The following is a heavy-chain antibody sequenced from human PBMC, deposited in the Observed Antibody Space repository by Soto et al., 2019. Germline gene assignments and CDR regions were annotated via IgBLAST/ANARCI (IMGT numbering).Heavy chain of an antibody. J-gene: IGHJ4*02. D-gene: IGHD3-10*01. CDR3: ASSMGRGGNDY. CDR1: GFTFSDYW. Sequence: ESGGGLVQPGGSLRLSRAASGFTFSDYWMSWVRQAPGKGLECVANIKTDGSEKYYVDPVKGRFTISRDNAKNSLYLQMNSLRAEDTAVYYCASSMGRGGNDYWGQGTLVAVSS. CDR2: IKTDGSEK. V-gene: IGHV3-7*05.